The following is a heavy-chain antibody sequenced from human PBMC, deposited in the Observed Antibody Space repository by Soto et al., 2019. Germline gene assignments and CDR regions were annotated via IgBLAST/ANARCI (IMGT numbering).Heavy chain of an antibody. D-gene: IGHD3-16*01. J-gene: IGHJ6*03. CDR3: ARGIQFIATLNTYVYSGGYYYDMDV. Sequence: QVQLQESGPGLVKPSETLSLTCTVSGGSISSYYWSWIRQPPGKGLEWIGYIYYSGSTNYNPSLKSRVNISVDTSKNQFSLRLSSVTAADTAVYYCARGIQFIATLNTYVYSGGYYYDMDVWGKGTTVTVSS. V-gene: IGHV4-59*01. CDR2: IYYSGST. CDR1: GGSISSYY.